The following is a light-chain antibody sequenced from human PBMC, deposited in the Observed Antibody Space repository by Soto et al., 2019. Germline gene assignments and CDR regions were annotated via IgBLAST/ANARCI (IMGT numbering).Light chain of an antibody. V-gene: IGKV1-5*01. CDR2: DVS. J-gene: IGKJ3*01. Sequence: DIQLTQSPSFLSASVGDRVTITCRASQSITTWLAWYQQRPGKAPKLLIYDVSSLQSGVPSRFSGSGSGTEFTLTISSLQPDDFATYYCQQYYSYPRTFGPGTKVDIK. CDR1: QSITTW. CDR3: QQYYSYPRT.